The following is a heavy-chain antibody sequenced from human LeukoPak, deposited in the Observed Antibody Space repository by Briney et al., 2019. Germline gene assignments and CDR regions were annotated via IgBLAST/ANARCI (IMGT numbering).Heavy chain of an antibody. D-gene: IGHD4-23*01. CDR3: ARASTNSWYGMDV. CDR1: GYTFTGHY. V-gene: IGHV1-2*02. CDR2: INPSSGGS. J-gene: IGHJ6*02. Sequence: ASVQVSCKASGYTFTGHYVHWVRQAPGQGLDWMGWINPSSGGSKNVQKFQGRVTMTRDTSITTAYMELSSLRSDDTAIYYCARASTNSWYGMDVWGQGTTVTVSS.